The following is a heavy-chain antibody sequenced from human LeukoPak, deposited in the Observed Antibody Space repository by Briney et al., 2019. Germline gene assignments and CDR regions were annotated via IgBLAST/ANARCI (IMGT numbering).Heavy chain of an antibody. D-gene: IGHD3-10*01. J-gene: IGHJ4*02. Sequence: GGSLRLSCAASGLSFDEYGMSWVRQAPGKGLEWVSGINWNSGSIGYADSVKGRFTISRDNAKNSLYLQMNSLRAEDTALYYCAHITMVRGEKPFDYWGQGTLVTVSS. CDR3: AHITMVRGEKPFDY. CDR1: GLSFDEYG. CDR2: INWNSGSI. V-gene: IGHV3-20*04.